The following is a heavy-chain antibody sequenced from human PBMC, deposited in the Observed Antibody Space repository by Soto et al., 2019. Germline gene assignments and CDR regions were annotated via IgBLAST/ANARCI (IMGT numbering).Heavy chain of an antibody. CDR1: GFTFSDYA. Sequence: GGSLRLCCAASGFTFSDYAMSWVRQAPGKGLKWVSVISGSGGSTYYSDSVQGRFTISRDNSKNTVYLQVNSLRAEDTAVYYCAKGEAFNYFESWGQGTLVTVSS. J-gene: IGHJ4*02. V-gene: IGHV3-23*01. CDR2: ISGSGGST. CDR3: AKGEAFNYFES.